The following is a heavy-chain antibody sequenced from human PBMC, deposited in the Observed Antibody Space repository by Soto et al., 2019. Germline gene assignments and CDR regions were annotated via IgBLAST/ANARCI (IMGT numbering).Heavy chain of an antibody. V-gene: IGHV1-69*01. J-gene: IGHJ6*02. D-gene: IGHD1-26*01. CDR1: GGSFSNYA. Sequence: QVQLVQSGAEVKMPGSSVRVSCKASGGSFSNYAISWVRQAPGQGLEWMGGIIPMFGIGNYAEKFLGRVTITADESTSTSHMELSSLRSEDTAVYFCARAHRETYFYAMDVWGQGTTVTVSS. CDR2: IIPMFGIG. CDR3: ARAHRETYFYAMDV.